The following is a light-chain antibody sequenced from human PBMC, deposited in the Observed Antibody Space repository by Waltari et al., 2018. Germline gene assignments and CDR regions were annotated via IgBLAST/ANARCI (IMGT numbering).Light chain of an antibody. CDR3: QQRSNWPPYT. V-gene: IGKV3-11*01. CDR2: DAF. Sequence: EIVLTQSPATLSLSPGDTATLSCKASQTIYSFLAWYQQRPGQAPRLLIYDAFTSATGIPARFSGSGSGTDFTLTISSLEPEDFAVYYCQQRSNWPPYTFGQGTKLEI. J-gene: IGKJ2*01. CDR1: QTIYSF.